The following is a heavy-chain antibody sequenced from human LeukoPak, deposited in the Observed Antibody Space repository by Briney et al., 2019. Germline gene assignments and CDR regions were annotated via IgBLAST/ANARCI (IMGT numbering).Heavy chain of an antibody. J-gene: IGHJ4*02. CDR1: GFTFSKRG. V-gene: IGHV3-33*01. CDR3: ARGSLPDKGSFDY. CDR2: IWHDGNNK. Sequence: PGGSLRLSCAASGFTFSKRGMDWVRQAPGKGLEWVAVIWHDGNNKYHADSVKGRFAISRDNSKNTLYLQMNSLRAEDTAIYYCARGSLPDKGSFDYWGQGTLVTVSS.